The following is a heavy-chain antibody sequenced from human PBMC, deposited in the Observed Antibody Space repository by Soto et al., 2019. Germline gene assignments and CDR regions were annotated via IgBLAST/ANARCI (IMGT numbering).Heavy chain of an antibody. CDR2: MNPNSGNT. Sequence: QVQLVQSGAEVKKPGASVKVSCKASGYTFTSYDINWVRQATGQGLEWMGWMNPNSGNTGYAQKLQGIFXXTXNXXISRAYMELSSLRSEDTAVYYCARGSVRSRHGMDVWGQGTTVTVSS. CDR1: GYTFTSYD. D-gene: IGHD6-6*01. CDR3: ARGSVRSRHGMDV. V-gene: IGHV1-8*01. J-gene: IGHJ6*02.